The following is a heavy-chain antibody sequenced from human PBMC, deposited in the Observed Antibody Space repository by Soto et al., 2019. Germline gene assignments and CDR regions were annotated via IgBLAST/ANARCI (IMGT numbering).Heavy chain of an antibody. J-gene: IGHJ4*02. CDR1: GGSISSSSYY. CDR2: VFYSGST. CDR3: ASSQRGSYFDY. Sequence: QLQLQESGPGLLKPSETLSLTCTVSGGSISSSSYYWGWIRQPPGKGLEWIGNVFYSGSTYYNPSLQRRVTMSVDTAKNQFSLKLSSVPAADTAVYYCASSQRGSYFDYSGQGTLVTVSS. D-gene: IGHD5-12*01. V-gene: IGHV4-39*01.